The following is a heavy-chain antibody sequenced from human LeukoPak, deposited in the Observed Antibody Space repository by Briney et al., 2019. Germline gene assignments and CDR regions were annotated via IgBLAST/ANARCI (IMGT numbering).Heavy chain of an antibody. Sequence: SETLSLTCAVYGGSISSYYWSWIRQPPGKGLEWIGYIYYSGSTNYNPSLKSRVTISVDTSKNQFSLKLSSVTAADTAVYYCARVHYGSGRNYYYGMDVWGQGTTVTVSS. CDR2: IYYSGST. CDR1: GGSISSYY. CDR3: ARVHYGSGRNYYYGMDV. V-gene: IGHV4-59*01. D-gene: IGHD3-10*01. J-gene: IGHJ6*02.